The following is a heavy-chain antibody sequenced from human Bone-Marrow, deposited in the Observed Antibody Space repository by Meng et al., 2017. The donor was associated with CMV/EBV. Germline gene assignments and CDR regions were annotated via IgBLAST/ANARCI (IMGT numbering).Heavy chain of an antibody. V-gene: IGHV3-30*04. CDR2: ISWDGRVT. J-gene: IGHJ4*02. CDR3: ARAMIIAARALDF. CDR1: GFTLSDFP. D-gene: IGHD6-6*01. Sequence: GGSLRLSCEVSGFTLSDFPMHWIRQAPGKGLEWVAVISWDGRVTKYADSVKGRFTISRDNSKNTLYLQMNSLRDEDTAVYYCARAMIIAARALDFWGQGTLVTVYS.